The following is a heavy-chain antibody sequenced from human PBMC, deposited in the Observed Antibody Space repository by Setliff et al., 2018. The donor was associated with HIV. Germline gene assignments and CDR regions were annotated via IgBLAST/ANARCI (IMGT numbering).Heavy chain of an antibody. D-gene: IGHD3-9*01. CDR1: GYPLSELS. CDR2: SDAEDGES. CDR3: ATVPLGDWSFDS. Sequence: ASVKVSCRVSGYPLSELSIHWVRQAPGKGLEWMGGSDAEDGESVYAQKFQDRVTMTEDRSTDTAYMELSSLRSEDTAVYYCATVPLGDWSFDSWGQGTLVTVSS. J-gene: IGHJ4*02. V-gene: IGHV1-24*01.